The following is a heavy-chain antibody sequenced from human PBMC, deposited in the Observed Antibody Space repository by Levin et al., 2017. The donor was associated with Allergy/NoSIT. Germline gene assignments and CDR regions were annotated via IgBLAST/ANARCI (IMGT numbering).Heavy chain of an antibody. Sequence: PGGSLRLSCEVSGDSISGYNWWAWVRQPPGKGLEWIGEIYRHGNTNYNPSLKSRVSISRDDSKNQFSLKVTSVTVADTAVYFCARVATSGLNSASFFDSWGQGTLVTVS. J-gene: IGHJ4*02. V-gene: IGHV4-4*01. D-gene: IGHD5-12*01. CDR2: IYRHGNT. CDR3: ARVATSGLNSASFFDS. CDR1: GDSISGYNW.